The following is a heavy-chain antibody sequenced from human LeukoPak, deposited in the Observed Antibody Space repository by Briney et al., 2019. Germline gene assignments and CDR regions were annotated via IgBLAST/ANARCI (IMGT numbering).Heavy chain of an antibody. CDR1: GFTFDDYA. CDR2: ISWNSGSI. CDR3: AKGGSYQFDY. V-gene: IGHV3-9*01. Sequence: GGSLRLSCAASGFTFDDYAMHWVRQAPGKGLEWVSGISWNSGSIGYADSVKGRFTISRDNSKNSLYLQMNSLRTEDTALYYCAKGGSYQFDYWGQGTLVTVSS. D-gene: IGHD1-26*01. J-gene: IGHJ4*02.